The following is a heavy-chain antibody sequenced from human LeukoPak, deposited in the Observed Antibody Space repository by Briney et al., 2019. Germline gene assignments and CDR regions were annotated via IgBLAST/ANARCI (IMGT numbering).Heavy chain of an antibody. CDR3: ARLRVVTAPLDAFDI. CDR2: IYPGDSDT. J-gene: IGHJ3*02. D-gene: IGHD2-21*02. Sequence: GESLQISFKGSGYSFTSYWIGWVRPMPGKGREWMGIIYPGDSDTRYSPSFQGQVTISADKSISTAYLQWSSLKASDTAMYYCARLRVVTAPLDAFDIWGQGTMVTVSS. CDR1: GYSFTSYW. V-gene: IGHV5-51*01.